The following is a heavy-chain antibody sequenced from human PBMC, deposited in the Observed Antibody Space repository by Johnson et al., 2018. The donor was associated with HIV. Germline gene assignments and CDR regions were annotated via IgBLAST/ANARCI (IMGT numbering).Heavy chain of an antibody. CDR3: ARGRNAFDI. Sequence: VQLVESGGGLVQPGGSLRLSCAGSGFTFSSYWMSWVRQAPGKGLEWVANIKQDGSEKYYVDPVKGRFTISRDNAKNSLYLQMNSLRAEDTAVYYCARGRNAFDIWGQGTMVTVSS. J-gene: IGHJ3*02. V-gene: IGHV3-7*01. CDR1: GFTFSSYW. CDR2: IKQDGSEK.